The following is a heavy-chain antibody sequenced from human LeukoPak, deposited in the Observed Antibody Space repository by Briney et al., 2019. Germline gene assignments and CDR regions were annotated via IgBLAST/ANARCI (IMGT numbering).Heavy chain of an antibody. Sequence: GESLKISCKGSGYRFSNYWIGWVRQMPGKGLEWMALIYPRDSNIRYSPSFQGQVTVSVDESTSTAYLQWSSLRASDTAIYYCARPEYGASDYWGQGTLVTVSS. CDR2: IYPRDSNI. CDR1: GYRFSNYW. CDR3: ARPEYGASDY. D-gene: IGHD4-17*01. J-gene: IGHJ4*02. V-gene: IGHV5-51*01.